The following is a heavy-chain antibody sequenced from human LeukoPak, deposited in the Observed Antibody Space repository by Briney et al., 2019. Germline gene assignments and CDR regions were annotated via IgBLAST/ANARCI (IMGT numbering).Heavy chain of an antibody. J-gene: IGHJ6*02. Sequence: PSETLSLTCAVYGGSFSGYYWSWIRQPPGKGLEWIGEINHSGSTNYNPSLKSRVTISIDTSKNQFSLKLSSVTAADTAVYYCARIPGYCSSTSCYRAYYGMDVWGQGTTVTVSS. CDR1: GGSFSGYY. CDR3: ARIPGYCSSTSCYRAYYGMDV. CDR2: INHSGST. V-gene: IGHV4-34*01. D-gene: IGHD2-2*02.